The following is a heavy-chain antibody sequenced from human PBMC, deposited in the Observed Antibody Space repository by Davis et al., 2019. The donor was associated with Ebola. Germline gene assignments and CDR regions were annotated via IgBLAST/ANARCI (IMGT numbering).Heavy chain of an antibody. CDR2: ISSSSSYI. V-gene: IGHV3-21*04. J-gene: IGHJ3*02. CDR3: ADLGVYYDFWWGLDAFDI. Sequence: PGGSLRLSCAASGFTFSSYSMNWVRQAPGKGLEWVSSISSSSSYIYYADSVKGRFTISRDNAKNSLYLQMNSLRAEDTAVYYCADLGVYYDFWWGLDAFDIWGQGTMVTVSS. D-gene: IGHD3-3*01. CDR1: GFTFSSYS.